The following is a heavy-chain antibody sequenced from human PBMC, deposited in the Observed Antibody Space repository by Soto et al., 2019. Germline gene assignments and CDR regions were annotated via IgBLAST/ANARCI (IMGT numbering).Heavy chain of an antibody. V-gene: IGHV1-69*12. CDR3: ATSGGFRDGYNRPFDY. CDR1: GGTFSSYA. Sequence: QVQLVQSGAAVKKPGSSVKVSCKASGGTFSSYAISWVRQAPGQGLEWMGGIIPIFGTANYAQKFQGRVTITADESTSTAYMELSSLRSEDTAVYYCATSGGFRDGYNRPFDYWGQGTLVTVSS. J-gene: IGHJ4*02. CDR2: IIPIFGTA. D-gene: IGHD3-16*01.